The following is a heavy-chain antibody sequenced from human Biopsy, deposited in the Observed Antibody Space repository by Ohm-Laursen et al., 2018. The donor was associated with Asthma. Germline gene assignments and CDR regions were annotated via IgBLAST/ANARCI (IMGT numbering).Heavy chain of an antibody. CDR3: ARAVQSADFVTGYYNSYFDF. CDR2: IYGNDDR. V-gene: IGHV2-5*01. Sequence: TQTLPLTSSFSGFSLINSGVGVGWIRQPPGKAPEWLALIYGNDDRDYSQSLKSRLTITKDTSRRQVVLKMTNMDPVDTGTYFCARAVQSADFVTGYYNSYFDFWGQGSLVSVSS. J-gene: IGHJ4*01. D-gene: IGHD3-9*01. CDR1: GFSLINSGVG.